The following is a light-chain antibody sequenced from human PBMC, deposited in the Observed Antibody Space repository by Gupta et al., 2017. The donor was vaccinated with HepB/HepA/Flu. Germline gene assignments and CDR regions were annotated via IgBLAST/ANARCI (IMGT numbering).Light chain of an antibody. CDR2: DIS. CDR3: QQRDSWPLT. Sequence: EIVLTQSPAALSLSLGERATLSCRASQSVRTYLAWYQQKPGRAPRLLIYDISNRATGIPARFSGSGSGTDFTLTINSLEPEDFAVYYCQQRDSWPLTFGGGTTVEIK. V-gene: IGKV3-11*01. J-gene: IGKJ4*01. CDR1: QSVRTY.